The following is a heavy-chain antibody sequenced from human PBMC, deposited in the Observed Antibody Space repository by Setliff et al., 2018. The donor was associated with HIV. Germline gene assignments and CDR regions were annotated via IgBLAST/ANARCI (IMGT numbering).Heavy chain of an antibody. J-gene: IGHJ5*02. V-gene: IGHV4-4*02. CDR2: IYYSGST. D-gene: IGHD3-9*01. CDR3: ARVYYDILTGYPQGWFDP. CDR1: GASISSGNW. Sequence: PSETLSLTCAVSGASISSGNWWSWVRQSPGKGLEWIGYIYYSGSTNYNPSLKSRVNISVDTSKNQFSLKLSSVTAADTAVYYCARVYYDILTGYPQGWFDPWGQGTLVTVSS.